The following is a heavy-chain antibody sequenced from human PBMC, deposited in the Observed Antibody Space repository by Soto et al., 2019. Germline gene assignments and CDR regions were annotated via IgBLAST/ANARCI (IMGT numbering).Heavy chain of an antibody. CDR2: ITGSTGTT. J-gene: IGHJ6*03. Sequence: EVQVLESGGGSVQPGGSLRLSCTASGFTFSNFAMSWVRHAPGKGLEWVSEITGSTGTTYYADSVKGRFIISRDNSKNTVHLQMHSLRAEDTAVYYCAKDTGSSPYDMDVWGKGTTVTVSS. CDR3: AKDTGSSPYDMDV. V-gene: IGHV3-23*01. CDR1: GFTFSNFA. D-gene: IGHD6-19*01.